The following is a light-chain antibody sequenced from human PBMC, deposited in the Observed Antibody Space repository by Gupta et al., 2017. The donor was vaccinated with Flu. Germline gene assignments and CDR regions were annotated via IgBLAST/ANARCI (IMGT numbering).Light chain of an antibody. CDR2: DTS. CDR1: QSVSSS. CDR3: QQYKDWVRT. V-gene: IGKV3-15*01. Sequence: PAARSASPGERVTLTCRASQSVSSSLAWYQQKPGQAPRLLIYDTSTRATGIPARFSGSGSGTEFTLIISSLQSEDFAVYYCQQYKDWVRTFGQGTRVEIK. J-gene: IGKJ1*01.